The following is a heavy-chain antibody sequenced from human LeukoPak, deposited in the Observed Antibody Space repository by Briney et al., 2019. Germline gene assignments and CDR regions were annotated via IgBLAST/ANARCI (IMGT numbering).Heavy chain of an antibody. J-gene: IGHJ4*02. Sequence: GGSLRLSGEASGFRFSGFWMSWVRQAPGKGPEWVANINQESSEKYYVDSVRGRFTISRDNAKNSLSLQMNSLRVEDTAVYYCAREVDRSFGYWGQGNVVTVSS. D-gene: IGHD1-26*01. CDR2: INQESSEK. CDR3: AREVDRSFGY. V-gene: IGHV3-7*01. CDR1: GFRFSGFW.